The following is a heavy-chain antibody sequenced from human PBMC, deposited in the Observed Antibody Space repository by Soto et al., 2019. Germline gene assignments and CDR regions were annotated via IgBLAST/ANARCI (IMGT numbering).Heavy chain of an antibody. CDR3: AKGSGSTKPGKYY. CDR1: GFTFRGYA. CDR2: ISGSGGST. J-gene: IGHJ4*02. Sequence: LTLSCGACGFTFRGYAMSWFRQAPVKGPECVSAISGSGGSTYYADSVKGRFTISRDNSKNTLYLQMNSLRAEDTAVYYCAKGSGSTKPGKYYWGQGTMVTVSS. D-gene: IGHD3-10*01. V-gene: IGHV3-23*01.